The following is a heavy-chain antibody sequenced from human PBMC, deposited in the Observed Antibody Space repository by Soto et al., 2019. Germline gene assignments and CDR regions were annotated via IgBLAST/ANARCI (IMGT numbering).Heavy chain of an antibody. CDR3: SADHPHMAMGWPV. D-gene: IGHD1-26*01. Sequence: SVKVSCKASGFDFGSFGIQFLRQTRGRGLEWIGWIVVVSGSTNYARQFQGRVAISRDMSSSTAYLDLYDLKSDDTAVYFCSADHPHMAMGWPVWGHGTTVTVSS. J-gene: IGHJ6*02. V-gene: IGHV1-58*02. CDR2: IVVVSGST. CDR1: GFDFGSFG.